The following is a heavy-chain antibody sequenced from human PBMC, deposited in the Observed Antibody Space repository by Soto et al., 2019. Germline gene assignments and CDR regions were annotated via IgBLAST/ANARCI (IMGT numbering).Heavy chain of an antibody. J-gene: IGHJ5*02. CDR1: GGSISSYY. CDR3: ARGWFGELFNWFDP. D-gene: IGHD3-10*01. V-gene: IGHV4-59*01. CDR2: NYYSGST. Sequence: SETLSLTCTVSGGSISSYYWSWIRQPPGKGLEWIGYNYYSGSTNYNPSLKSRVAISVDTSKNQFSLKLSSVTAADTAVYYCARGWFGELFNWFDPWGQGTLVTVSS.